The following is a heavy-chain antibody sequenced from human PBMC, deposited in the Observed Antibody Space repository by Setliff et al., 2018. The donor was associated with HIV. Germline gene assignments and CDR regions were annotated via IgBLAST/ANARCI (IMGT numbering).Heavy chain of an antibody. J-gene: IGHJ6*02. CDR2: ISSSGSTV. V-gene: IGHV3-48*03. CDR3: ARDPEPYSSGWSPYYYYYGMDV. D-gene: IGHD6-19*01. CDR1: GFTFSSYE. Sequence: GGSLRLSCAASGFTFSSYEMNWVRQAPGKGLEWVSYISSSGSTVYYADSAKGRFTISRDNAKNSLYLQMNSLRAEDTAVYYCARDPEPYSSGWSPYYYYYGMDVWGQGTTVTVSS.